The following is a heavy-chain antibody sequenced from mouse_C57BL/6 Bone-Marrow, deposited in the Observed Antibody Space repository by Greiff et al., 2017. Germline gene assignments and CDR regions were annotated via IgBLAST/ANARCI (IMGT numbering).Heavy chain of an antibody. CDR1: GYTFTSYW. J-gene: IGHJ2*01. Sequence: QVQLQQPGAELVMPGASVKLSCKASGYTFTSYWMHWVKQRPGQGLEWIGEIDPSDSYTNSNQKFKGKSTLTVDKSSSTAYMQCSGLTSEDSAVYYCARRRFCFRTLDYWGQGTTLTVSS. CDR2: IDPSDSYT. CDR3: ARRRFCFRTLDY. V-gene: IGHV1-69*01.